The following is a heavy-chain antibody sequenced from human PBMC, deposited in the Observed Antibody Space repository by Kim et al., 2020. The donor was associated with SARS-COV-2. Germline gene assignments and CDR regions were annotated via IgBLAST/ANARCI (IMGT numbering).Heavy chain of an antibody. V-gene: IGHV6-1*01. J-gene: IGHJ6*02. CDR2: WYS. Sequence: WYSDYAVSVKSRIIINPDTSNNQFALQLNSVTPEDTAVYYCARDHGGLDVWGQGTTVTVSS. CDR3: ARDHGGLDV.